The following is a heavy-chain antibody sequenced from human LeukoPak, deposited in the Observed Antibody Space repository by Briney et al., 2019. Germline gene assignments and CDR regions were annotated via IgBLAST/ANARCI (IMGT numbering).Heavy chain of an antibody. CDR2: IKQDGREK. J-gene: IGHJ4*02. CDR3: ARVEDYDILTGFDY. CDR1: GFTFRTYW. Sequence: PGGSLRLSCAASGFTFRTYWMSWVRQAPGKGLEWVANIKQDGREKYYVDSVKGRFIISRDNAKNSLYLQINSLRAEDTAVYHCARVEDYDILTGFDYWGQGTLVTVSS. D-gene: IGHD3-9*01. V-gene: IGHV3-7*01.